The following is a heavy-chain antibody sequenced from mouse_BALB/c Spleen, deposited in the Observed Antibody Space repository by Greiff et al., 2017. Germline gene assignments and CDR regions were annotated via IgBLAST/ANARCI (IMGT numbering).Heavy chain of an antibody. Sequence: EVQGVESGGDLVKPGGSLKLSCAASGFTFSSYGMSWVRQTPDKRLEWVATISSGGSYTYYPDSVKGRFTISRDNAKNTLYLQMSSLKSEDTAMYDCARGAREYYFDYWGQGTTLTVSS. CDR2: ISSGGSYT. CDR1: GFTFSSYG. D-gene: IGHD3-1*01. V-gene: IGHV5-6*01. J-gene: IGHJ2*01. CDR3: ARGAREYYFDY.